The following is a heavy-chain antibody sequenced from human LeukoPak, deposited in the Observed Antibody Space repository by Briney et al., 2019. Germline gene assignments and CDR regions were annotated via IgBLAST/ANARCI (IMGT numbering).Heavy chain of an antibody. CDR1: GFTFSSYG. J-gene: IGHJ4*02. Sequence: PGGSLRLSCAVSGFTFSSYGIHWVRQAPGKGLEWVAFIRCDGSNKYYVDSVKGRFTISRDNSKNTLFLQMNSLRAEDTAVYYCAKESGTYYDYWGQGTLVTVSS. D-gene: IGHD1-26*01. V-gene: IGHV3-30*02. CDR2: IRCDGSNK. CDR3: AKESGTYYDY.